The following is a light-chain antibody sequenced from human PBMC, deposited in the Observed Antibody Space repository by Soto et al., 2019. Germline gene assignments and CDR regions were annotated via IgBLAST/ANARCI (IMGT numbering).Light chain of an antibody. CDR1: QSVRDN. CDR3: QHYNFWPHT. Sequence: LAVSPGEGATLSCRASQSVRDNLAWYQQKPGQAPRLLIYRASTRATGVPARFSGSGSGTEFTLTISSLQSEDVSVYFCQHYNFWPHTFGQGTKVDIK. J-gene: IGKJ2*01. CDR2: RAS. V-gene: IGKV3-15*01.